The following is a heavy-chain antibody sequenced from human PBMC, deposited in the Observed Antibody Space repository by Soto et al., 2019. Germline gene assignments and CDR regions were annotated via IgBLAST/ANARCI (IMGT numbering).Heavy chain of an antibody. CDR3: AGDQVQMQYYGHTLDV. D-gene: IGHD1-1*01. Sequence: QVQLVESGGGVVQPGRSLRLSCVVSGFTFSNYGMHWVRQAPGKGLEWVADIWYDGSNQRYADSVEGRFTISRDNSKNTLYLQMNGLSVEDTAVYYCAGDQVQMQYYGHTLDVWGQGTTVTVSS. V-gene: IGHV3-33*01. CDR1: GFTFSNYG. CDR2: IWYDGSNQ. J-gene: IGHJ6*02.